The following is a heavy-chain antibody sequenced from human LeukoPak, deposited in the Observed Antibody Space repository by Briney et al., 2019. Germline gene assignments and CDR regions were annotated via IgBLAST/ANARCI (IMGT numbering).Heavy chain of an antibody. J-gene: IGHJ4*02. Sequence: GGSLRLSCAGSGFTFSSDWMHWVRQAPGKGLVWLSRINSDGSSRSYADSVKGRFTISRDNGKNTLYLQMNSLRAEDTAVYYCARNRGTYYGLNDYWGQGTRVTVSS. CDR1: GFTFSSDW. CDR2: INSDGSSR. V-gene: IGHV3-74*01. D-gene: IGHD1-26*01. CDR3: ARNRGTYYGLNDY.